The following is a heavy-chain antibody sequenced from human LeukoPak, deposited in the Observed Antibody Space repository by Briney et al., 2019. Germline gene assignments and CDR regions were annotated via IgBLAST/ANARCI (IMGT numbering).Heavy chain of an antibody. J-gene: IGHJ3*02. CDR2: ISSSSSYM. Sequence: TGGSLRLSCAASGFTFSSYGMSWVRQAPGKGLEWVSSISSSSSYMYYADSMKGRFTISRDNAKNSLYLQMNSLRAEDTAVYYCARVKEASAFDIWGQGTMVTVSS. D-gene: IGHD5-12*01. V-gene: IGHV3-21*01. CDR3: ARVKEASAFDI. CDR1: GFTFSSYG.